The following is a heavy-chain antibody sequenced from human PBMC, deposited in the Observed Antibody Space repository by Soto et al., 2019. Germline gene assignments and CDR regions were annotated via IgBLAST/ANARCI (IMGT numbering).Heavy chain of an antibody. CDR3: AREAITFGGVIVRQWFGP. CDR2: IIPIFGTA. D-gene: IGHD3-16*02. J-gene: IGHJ5*02. CDR1: GGTFSSYA. V-gene: IGHV1-69*13. Sequence: GASVKVSCKASGGTFSSYAISWVRQAPGQGLEWMGGIIPIFGTANYAQKFQGRVTITADESTSTAYMELSSLRSEDTAVYYCAREAITFGGVIVRQWFGPWGQGTLVTVSS.